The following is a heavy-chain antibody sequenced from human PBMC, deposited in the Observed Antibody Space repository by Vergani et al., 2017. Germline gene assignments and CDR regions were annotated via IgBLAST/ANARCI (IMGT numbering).Heavy chain of an antibody. J-gene: IGHJ6*03. CDR3: ARGPRIAAAGTIWFYYYYYMDV. CDR2: ISADNGNT. V-gene: IGHV1-18*01. Sequence: QVQLVQSGAEVKKPGASVKVSCKASGYTFTSYGISWVRQAPGQGLEWMGWISADNGNTNYAQKLQGRVTMTTDTSTSTAYMELRSLRSDDTAVYYCARGPRIAAAGTIWFYYYYYMDVWGKGTTVTVSS. D-gene: IGHD6-13*01. CDR1: GYTFTSYG.